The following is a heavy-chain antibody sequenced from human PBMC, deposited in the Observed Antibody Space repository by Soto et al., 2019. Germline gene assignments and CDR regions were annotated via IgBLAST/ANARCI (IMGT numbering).Heavy chain of an antibody. CDR3: ASGYSYGSYYYYGMDV. Sequence: SVKVSCKAAGGTFSSYAISWVRQAPGQGLEWMGGIIPIFGTANYAQKFQGRVTITADESTSTAYMELSSLRSEDTAVYYCASGYSYGSYYYYGMDVWGQGTTVTVSS. J-gene: IGHJ6*02. CDR1: GGTFSSYA. CDR2: IIPIFGTA. V-gene: IGHV1-69*13. D-gene: IGHD5-18*01.